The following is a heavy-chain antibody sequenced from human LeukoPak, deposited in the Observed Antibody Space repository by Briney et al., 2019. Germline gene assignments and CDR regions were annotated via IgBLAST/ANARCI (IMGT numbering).Heavy chain of an antibody. CDR1: GYTFNTYG. D-gene: IGHD5/OR15-5a*01. CDR3: ARCRASLRTPPYWYFDL. CDR2: ISAYNGDT. J-gene: IGHJ2*01. Sequence: ASVKVYCKASGYTFNTYGISWVRQAPGQGLEWMGWISAYNGDTNYAQKVQGRVTMTTDTSTSTVYMELRSLRSDDTAVYYCARCRASLRTPPYWYFDLWGRGTLVTVSS. V-gene: IGHV1-18*01.